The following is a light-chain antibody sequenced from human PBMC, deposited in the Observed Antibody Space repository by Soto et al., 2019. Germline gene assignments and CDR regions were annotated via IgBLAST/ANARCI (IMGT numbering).Light chain of an antibody. CDR3: SSYTSSSTVL. CDR1: SSDIGTYNY. Sequence: QSALTQPASVSGSPGQSITISCTGTSSDIGTYNYVSWYQQHPGKVPKLIVYEVTHRPSGVSNRFSGAKSGNTASLNISGLQTEDEAVYYCSSYTSSSTVLFGGGTQLTVL. J-gene: IGLJ7*01. CDR2: EVT. V-gene: IGLV2-14*01.